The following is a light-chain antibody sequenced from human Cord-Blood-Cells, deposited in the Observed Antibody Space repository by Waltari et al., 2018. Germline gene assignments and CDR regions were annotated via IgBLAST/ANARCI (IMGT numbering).Light chain of an antibody. CDR3: QSYDSSLSGWV. V-gene: IGLV1-40*01. CDR2: VNR. Sequence: QSVLTQPPSVSGAPGQRVTISCTGSSSNIGAGYDVHWYQQLPGTAPKLLIYVNRKRPSGPPDRFSGAKSGTSASLAMTGRQAEDEADYYCQSYDSSLSGWVFGGGTKLTVL. CDR1: SSNIGAGYD. J-gene: IGLJ3*02.